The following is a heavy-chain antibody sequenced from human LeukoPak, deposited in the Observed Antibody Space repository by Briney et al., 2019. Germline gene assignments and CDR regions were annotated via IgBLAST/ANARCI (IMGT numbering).Heavy chain of an antibody. CDR3: ARTVHDVRGQRFIPGLDY. V-gene: IGHV3-48*03. CDR1: GFTFRTYE. J-gene: IGHJ4*02. CDR2: ISTIISTT. D-gene: IGHD6-25*01. Sequence: SGGSLRLPCAASGFTFRTYEMNWVRQAPGKGLEWVSYISTIISTTYYADSVKGRFTVSRDDAKGSLYLQMSSLRADDTAVYYCARTVHDVRGQRFIPGLDYWGQGTLVTVSS.